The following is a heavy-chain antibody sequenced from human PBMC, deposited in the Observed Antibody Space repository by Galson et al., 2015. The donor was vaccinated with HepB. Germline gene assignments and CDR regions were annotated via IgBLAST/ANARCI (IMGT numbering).Heavy chain of an antibody. CDR1: GFTFSNYG. CDR2: ITGTTGST. J-gene: IGHJ3*02. CDR3: ARDRESVTGTTLDI. Sequence: SLRLSCAASGFTFSNYGMGWVRQAPGKGLEWVSAITGTTGSTHYADSVRGRFTISRDNARNSLYLQMNSLRAEGTAVYYCARDRESVTGTTLDIWGQGTMVTVAS. D-gene: IGHD1-20*01. V-gene: IGHV3-23*01.